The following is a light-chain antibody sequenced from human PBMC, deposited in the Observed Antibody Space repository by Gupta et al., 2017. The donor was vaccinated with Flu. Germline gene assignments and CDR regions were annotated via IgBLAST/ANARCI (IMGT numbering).Light chain of an antibody. J-gene: IGLJ3*02. Sequence: SGARSNTGRDTVSWYQQTTGPAPEVLIYENDERSSGTPARFSGTKSGTSATLTITGLESEDEAVYYCQVWDGDMDGRVFGGGTKLTV. CDR1: RSNTGRDT. V-gene: IGLV1-44*01. CDR2: END. CDR3: QVWDGDMDGRV.